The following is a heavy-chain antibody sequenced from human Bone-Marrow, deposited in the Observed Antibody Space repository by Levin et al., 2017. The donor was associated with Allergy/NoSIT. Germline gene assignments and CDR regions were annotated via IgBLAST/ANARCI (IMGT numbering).Heavy chain of an antibody. Sequence: PSETLSLTCAVNGESFSGYFWTWIRQSPGKGLEWIGQINLSGSTNHNPSFKSRVAFSVDPTKKQFSLRLNYVTAADTAVYFCARGGEVPSQYYFDYWGQGTLVTVSS. D-gene: IGHD1-1*01. CDR2: INLSGST. V-gene: IGHV4-34*01. CDR3: ARGGEVPSQYYFDY. J-gene: IGHJ4*02. CDR1: GESFSGYF.